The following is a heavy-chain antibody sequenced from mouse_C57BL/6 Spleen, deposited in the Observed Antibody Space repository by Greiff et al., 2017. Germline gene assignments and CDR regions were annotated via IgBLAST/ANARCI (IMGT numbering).Heavy chain of an antibody. CDR2: IYPGDGDT. Sequence: QVQLKQSGPELVKPGASVKISCKASGYAFSSSWMNWVKQRPGKGLEWIGRIYPGDGDTNYNGKFKGKATLTADKSSSTAYMQLSSLTSEDSAVYFCARYYYGSSLDYWGQGTTLTVSS. J-gene: IGHJ2*01. V-gene: IGHV1-82*01. CDR1: GYAFSSSW. CDR3: ARYYYGSSLDY. D-gene: IGHD1-1*01.